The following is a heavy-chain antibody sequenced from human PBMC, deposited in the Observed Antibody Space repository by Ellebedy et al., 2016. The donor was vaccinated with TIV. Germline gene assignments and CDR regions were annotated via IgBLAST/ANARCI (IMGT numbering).Heavy chain of an antibody. J-gene: IGHJ4*02. Sequence: GESLKISCAASGFTFSSYALHWVRQAPGKGLEWVAVISYDGSDKYFADSVQGRFTISRDNSKNTRYLQMNSLRAEDTAMYYCARGLGGYWGYYFDYWGQGTLVTVSS. CDR1: GFTFSSYA. V-gene: IGHV3-30*01. CDR2: ISYDGSDK. CDR3: ARGLGGYWGYYFDY. D-gene: IGHD2-21*01.